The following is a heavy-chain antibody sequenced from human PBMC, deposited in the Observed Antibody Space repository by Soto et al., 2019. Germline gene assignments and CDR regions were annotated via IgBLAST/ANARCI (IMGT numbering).Heavy chain of an antibody. CDR2: IIDSGGST. CDR1: GVTFSSCA. J-gene: IGHJ6*02. CDR3: AKGRSYYYYYGVDV. Sequence: PGGSLRLSCAASGVTFSSCAMVWVRQAPGKGLEWVSDIIDSGGSTYYADSVKGRFTISRDNSKSTLYLQMNSLRAEDTALYYCAKGRSYYYYYGVDVWGQGTTVTVSS. V-gene: IGHV3-23*01.